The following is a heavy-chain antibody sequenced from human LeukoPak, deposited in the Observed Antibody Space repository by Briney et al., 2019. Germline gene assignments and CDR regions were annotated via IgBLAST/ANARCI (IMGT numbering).Heavy chain of an antibody. D-gene: IGHD1-26*01. CDR1: GFTISDYY. V-gene: IGHV3-72*01. Sequence: PGGSLRLSCAASGFTISDYYIDWVRQAPGKGLEWVGRSRNKANSYTTEYAASVEGRFTISRDESENSLYLQMNSLKTEDTAVYYCARSSGRSVFDYWGQGTLVTVSS. J-gene: IGHJ4*02. CDR2: SRNKANSYTT. CDR3: ARSSGRSVFDY.